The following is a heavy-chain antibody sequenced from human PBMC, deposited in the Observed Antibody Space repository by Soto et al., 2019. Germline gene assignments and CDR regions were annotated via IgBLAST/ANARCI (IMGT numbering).Heavy chain of an antibody. Sequence: QVQVVQSGTEVKKPGASVKVSCKASGYTFTNYGISWGRQAPGQGLEWMGWISAYNGNTNYAQILQGRVTLTTDTSTTTAYMELRSLRSDDTAVYYCARGDSSSGLDPWGQGTLVTVSS. CDR1: GYTFTNYG. D-gene: IGHD6-6*01. V-gene: IGHV1-18*01. CDR2: ISAYNGNT. J-gene: IGHJ5*02. CDR3: ARGDSSSGLDP.